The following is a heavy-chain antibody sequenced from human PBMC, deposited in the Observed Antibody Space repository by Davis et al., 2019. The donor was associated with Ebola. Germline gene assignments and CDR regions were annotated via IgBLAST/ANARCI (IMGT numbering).Heavy chain of an antibody. V-gene: IGHV3-64*01. D-gene: IGHD4-17*01. Sequence: GESLKISCAASGFTFSSYAMHWLRQAPGKGLEYVSAISSNGGSTYYANSVKGRFTISRDNAKNTLYLQMGSLRAEDMAVYYCARVQTTVTTGDYNYYYYGMDVWGQGTTVTVSS. CDR1: GFTFSSYA. CDR3: ARVQTTVTTGDYNYYYYGMDV. J-gene: IGHJ6*02. CDR2: ISSNGGST.